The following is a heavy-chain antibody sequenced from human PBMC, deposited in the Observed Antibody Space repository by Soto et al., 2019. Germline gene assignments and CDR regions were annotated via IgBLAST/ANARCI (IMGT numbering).Heavy chain of an antibody. Sequence: QVQLQESGPGLVKPSETLSLTCTVPGGSISSYYWSWIRQPAGKGLEWLGRIYTSGSTNYNPSLKSRVTMSVDTSNNQCSLKLSSVPAADTAVYYCARNRIAAAGTNWFDPWGQGTLVTVSS. J-gene: IGHJ5*02. CDR2: IYTSGST. V-gene: IGHV4-4*07. CDR1: GGSISSYY. CDR3: ARNRIAAAGTNWFDP. D-gene: IGHD6-13*01.